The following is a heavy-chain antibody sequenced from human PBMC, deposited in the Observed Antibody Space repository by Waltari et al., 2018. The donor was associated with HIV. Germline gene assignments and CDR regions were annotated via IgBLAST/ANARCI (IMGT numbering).Heavy chain of an antibody. CDR3: ARGVVSSAP. D-gene: IGHD6-6*01. Sequence: VQLVQSGADVTKPGASVKVSCQASGYPSPPYARNWVRQATGQGLAWMGWMNPNSGNTGYAQKFQGRVTMTRNTSISTAYMELSSLRSEDTAVYYCARGVVSSAPWGQGTLVTVSS. V-gene: IGHV1-8*01. CDR1: GYPSPPYA. CDR2: MNPNSGNT. J-gene: IGHJ5*02.